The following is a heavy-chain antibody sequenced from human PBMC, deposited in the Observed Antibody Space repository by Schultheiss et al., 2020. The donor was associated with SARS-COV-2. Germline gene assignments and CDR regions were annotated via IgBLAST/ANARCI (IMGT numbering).Heavy chain of an antibody. CDR2: ISGSGGST. CDR1: GFTFSSYA. V-gene: IGHV3-23*01. CDR3: AKDEGYSGYDYPPGPYGMDV. D-gene: IGHD5-12*01. J-gene: IGHJ6*02. Sequence: GESLKISCAASGFTFSSYAMSWVRQAPGKGLEWVSAISGSGGSTYYADSVKGRFTISRDNSKNTLYLQMNSLRAEDTAVYYCAKDEGYSGYDYPPGPYGMDVWGQGTTVTVSS.